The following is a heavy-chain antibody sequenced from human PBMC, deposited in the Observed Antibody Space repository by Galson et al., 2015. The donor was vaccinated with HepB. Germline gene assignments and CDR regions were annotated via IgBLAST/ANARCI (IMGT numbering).Heavy chain of an antibody. D-gene: IGHD2/OR15-2a*01. V-gene: IGHV3-23*01. J-gene: IGHJ4*02. CDR2: ISRGGTST. CDR3: ATHCNDSPCYPRASDY. Sequence: SLRLSCAASGFTFSSYTMNWVRQAPGKGLDWVSAISRGGTSTYYADSVKSRFTISRDNFKNTLYLQMNSLSADDTAVYYCATHCNDSPCYPRASDYWCQGTLVTVSS. CDR1: GFTFSSYT.